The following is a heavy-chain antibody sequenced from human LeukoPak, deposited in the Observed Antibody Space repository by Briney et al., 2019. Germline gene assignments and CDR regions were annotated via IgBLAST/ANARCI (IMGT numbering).Heavy chain of an antibody. CDR3: AKTGYSSNYYYYYMDV. CDR2: ATSSSSYI. J-gene: IGHJ6*03. CDR1: GFTFSSYN. Sequence: GGSLRLSCAASGFTFSSYNMNWVRQAPGKGLEWVSSATSSSSYIYYADSVKGRFTISRDNAKNSLYLQMNSLTAEDTAVYYCAKTGYSSNYYYYYMDVWGKGTTVTISS. D-gene: IGHD5-18*01. V-gene: IGHV3-21*06.